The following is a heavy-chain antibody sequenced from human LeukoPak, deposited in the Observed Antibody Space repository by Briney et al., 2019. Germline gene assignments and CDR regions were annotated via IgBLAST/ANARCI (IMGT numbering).Heavy chain of an antibody. J-gene: IGHJ4*02. CDR1: GFTFSSYS. D-gene: IGHD1-26*01. V-gene: IGHV3-21*01. CDR2: ISSSSSYI. Sequence: GGSLRLSCAASGFTFSSYSMNWVRQAPGKGLEWVSSISSSSSYIYYADSVKGRFTISRVNAKSTLYLEMDSLRAEDTAIYYCARRWYTGTYYYFDLWGQGTLVTVSS. CDR3: ARRWYTGTYYYFDL.